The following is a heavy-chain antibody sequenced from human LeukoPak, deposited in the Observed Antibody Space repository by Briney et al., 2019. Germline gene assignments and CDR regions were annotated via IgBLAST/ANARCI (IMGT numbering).Heavy chain of an antibody. CDR2: IIPIFGTA. J-gene: IGHJ6*03. Sequence: GASVKVSCKASGGTFSSYAISWVRQAPGQGLEWMGGIIPIFGTANYAQKFQGRVTITADESTSTAYIELSSLRSEDTAVYYCAIGDFWSGYPPHYYYYYMDVWGKGTTVTVSS. V-gene: IGHV1-69*01. CDR3: AIGDFWSGYPPHYYYYYMDV. CDR1: GGTFSSYA. D-gene: IGHD3-3*01.